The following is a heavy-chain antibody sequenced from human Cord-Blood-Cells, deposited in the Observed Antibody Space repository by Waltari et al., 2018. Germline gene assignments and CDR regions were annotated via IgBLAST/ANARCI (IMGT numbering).Heavy chain of an antibody. D-gene: IGHD6-6*01. J-gene: IGHJ6*02. Sequence: KGLEWVSVIYSGGSTYYADSVKGRFTISRDNSKNTLYLQMNSLRAEDTAVYYCAIGAHSSSAYYYYYYGMDVWGQGTTVTVSS. CDR3: AIGAHSSSAYYYYYYGMDV. V-gene: IGHV3-53*01. CDR2: IYSGGST.